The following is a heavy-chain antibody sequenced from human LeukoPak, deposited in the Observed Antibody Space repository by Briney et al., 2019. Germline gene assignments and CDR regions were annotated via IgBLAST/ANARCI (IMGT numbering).Heavy chain of an antibody. CDR2: IYYSGST. Sequence: SETLSLTCTVSGGSISSYYWSWIRQPPGKGLEWIGYIYYSGSTNYNPPRKSRVAISVDTSKNQFSLKLSSVTAADTAVYYCARDSVRGYYYYMDVWGKGTTVTISS. V-gene: IGHV4-59*01. J-gene: IGHJ6*03. CDR3: ARDSVRGYYYYMDV. CDR1: GGSISSYY.